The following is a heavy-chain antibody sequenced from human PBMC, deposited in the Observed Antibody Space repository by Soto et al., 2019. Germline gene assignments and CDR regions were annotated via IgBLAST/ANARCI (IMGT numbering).Heavy chain of an antibody. CDR1: GFTFSDYY. V-gene: IGHV3-11*05. CDR3: ARIIAAAGGRRYFDL. D-gene: IGHD6-13*01. CDR2: INSSSTYT. J-gene: IGHJ2*01. Sequence: QVQLVESGGGLVKPGGSLRLSCAASGFTFSDYYMSWIRRAPGKGREWVSYINSSSTYTNYADSVKGRFTISRDNAKNSLYLQMNSLRAEDTAVYYCARIIAAAGGRRYFDLWGRGTLVTVSS.